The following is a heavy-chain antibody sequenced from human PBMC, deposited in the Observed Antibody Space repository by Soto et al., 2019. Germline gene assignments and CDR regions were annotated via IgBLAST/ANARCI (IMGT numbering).Heavy chain of an antibody. CDR2: ISGSGGST. V-gene: IGHV3-23*01. CDR1: GFTFSSYA. J-gene: IGHJ4*02. CDR3: AKDSGYCNSTSCYTEYYFDY. D-gene: IGHD2-2*02. Sequence: GGSLRLSCAASGFTFSSYAMSWVRQAPGKGLEWVSAISGSGGSTYYADSVKGRFTISRDNSKNTLYLQMNSLRAEDTAVYYCAKDSGYCNSTSCYTEYYFDYWRQRTLVTVSS.